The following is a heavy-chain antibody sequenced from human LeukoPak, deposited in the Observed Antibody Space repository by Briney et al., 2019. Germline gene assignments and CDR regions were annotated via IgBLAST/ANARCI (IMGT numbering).Heavy chain of an antibody. CDR2: INTDDSST. J-gene: IGHJ4*02. V-gene: IGHV3-74*01. Sequence: GGSLRFSCAASGFTFSRYWMHWVRQAPGKGLVWVSRINTDDSSTIYADFVKGRFTVSRDIAKNTLYLQMNSLRAEDTAVYYCARGGYSSGLDYWGQGALVTVSS. D-gene: IGHD6-19*01. CDR1: GFTFSRYW. CDR3: ARGGYSSGLDY.